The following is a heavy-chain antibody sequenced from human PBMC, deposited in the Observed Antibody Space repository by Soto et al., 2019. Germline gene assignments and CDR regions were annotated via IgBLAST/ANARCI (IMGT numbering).Heavy chain of an antibody. Sequence: QVQLVESGGGVVQPGTSLRLSCAASGFTFSIYGMHWVRQAPGKGLEWVAVIWHDGSNKYYADSVKGRFTISRDNSKNPLYLQMNSLRAEDTAVYYCARELDIAAAGNRNWFDPWGQGTLVTVSS. CDR3: ARELDIAAAGNRNWFDP. D-gene: IGHD6-13*01. V-gene: IGHV3-33*01. J-gene: IGHJ5*02. CDR1: GFTFSIYG. CDR2: IWHDGSNK.